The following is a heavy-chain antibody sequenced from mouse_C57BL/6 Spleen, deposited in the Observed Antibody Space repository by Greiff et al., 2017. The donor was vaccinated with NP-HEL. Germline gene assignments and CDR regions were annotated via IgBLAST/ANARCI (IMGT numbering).Heavy chain of an antibody. Sequence: VQLQQSGAELVKPGASVKMSCKASGYTFTSYWITWVKQRPGQGLEWIGDIYPGSSSTNYNEKFKSKATLTVDTSSSTAYMQLSSLTSEDSAVYYCARLYYGSSSFDYWGQGTTLTVSS. D-gene: IGHD1-1*01. V-gene: IGHV1-55*01. CDR1: GYTFTSYW. CDR3: ARLYYGSSSFDY. J-gene: IGHJ2*01. CDR2: IYPGSSST.